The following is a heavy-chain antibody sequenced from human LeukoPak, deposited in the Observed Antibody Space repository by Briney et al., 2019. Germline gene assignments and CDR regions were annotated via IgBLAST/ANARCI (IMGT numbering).Heavy chain of an antibody. CDR3: VRDLGGRSGH. J-gene: IGHJ4*02. CDR2: IWYDGSNK. CDR1: GFTFSSYG. D-gene: IGHD1-26*01. V-gene: IGHV3-33*01. Sequence: GGSLRLSCAASGFTFSSYGMHWVRQAPGKGLEWVAVIWYDGSNKYYADSVKGRFTISRDNAKNTLYLQMNSLRAEDTAVYYCVRDLGGRSGHWGQGTLVTVSS.